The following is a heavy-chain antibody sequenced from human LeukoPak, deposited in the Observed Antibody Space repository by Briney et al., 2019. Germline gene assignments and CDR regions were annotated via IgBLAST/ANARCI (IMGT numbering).Heavy chain of an antibody. CDR2: IYTSGSN. D-gene: IGHD3-10*01. V-gene: IGHV4-4*09. J-gene: IGHJ6*03. Sequence: SETLSLTCTVSGGSISSYYWSWIRQPPGKGLEWIGYIYTSGSNNYNPSLKSRVTISVDTSKNQFSLKLSSVTAADTAVYYCARQSITMVRGESFYYMDVWGKGTTVTVSS. CDR3: ARQSITMVRGESFYYMDV. CDR1: GGSISSYY.